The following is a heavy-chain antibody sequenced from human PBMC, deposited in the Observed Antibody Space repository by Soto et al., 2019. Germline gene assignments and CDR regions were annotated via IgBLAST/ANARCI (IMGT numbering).Heavy chain of an antibody. CDR1: GGTFSSYA. CDR2: IIPIFGTA. D-gene: IGHD6-6*01. J-gene: IGHJ5*02. Sequence: SVKVSCKASGGTFSSYAICWVRQAPGQGLEWMGGIIPIFGTANYAQKFQGRVTITADESTSTAYMELSSLRSEDTAVYYCASKYSSSTGAWFDPWGQGTLVTVSS. CDR3: ASKYSSSTGAWFDP. V-gene: IGHV1-69*13.